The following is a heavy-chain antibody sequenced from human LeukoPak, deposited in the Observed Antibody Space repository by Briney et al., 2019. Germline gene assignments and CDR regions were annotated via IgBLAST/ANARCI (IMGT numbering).Heavy chain of an antibody. V-gene: IGHV3-48*04. CDR2: ISSSGSTI. D-gene: IGHD7-27*01. J-gene: IGHJ4*02. CDR3: ARDPGDRYFDY. Sequence: GGSLRLSCTVSGFTVSSDSMSWVRQAPGKGLEWVSYISSSGSTIYYADSVKRRFTISRNNAKNSLYLQMNSLRAEDTAVYYCARDPGDRYFDYWGQGALVTVSS. CDR1: GFTVSSDS.